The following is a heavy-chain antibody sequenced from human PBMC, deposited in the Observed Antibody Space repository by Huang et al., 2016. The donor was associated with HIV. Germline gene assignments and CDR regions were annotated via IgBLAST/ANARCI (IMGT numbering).Heavy chain of an antibody. CDR1: GFNFSTYA. D-gene: IGHD3-10*01. CDR3: ARDPEHSVSYYEYFDF. V-gene: IGHV3-30-3*01. J-gene: IGHJ4*02. CDR2: LSNDGSHE. Sequence: QVQLVESGGGVVQPGRSLRLSCAASGFNFSTYALHWVRQAPGKGLEWVAVLSNDGSHEYYADSVEVRFTISRDNSKNTLYLQMNSLRAEDTAVYYCARDPEHSVSYYEYFDFWGQGTLVTVSS.